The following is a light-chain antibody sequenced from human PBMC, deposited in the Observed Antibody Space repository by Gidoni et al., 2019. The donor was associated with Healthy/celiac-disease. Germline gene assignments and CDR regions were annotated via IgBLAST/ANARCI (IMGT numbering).Light chain of an antibody. CDR2: EVS. CDR1: SSDVGSYNL. Sequence: QSALTQPAPVSGSPGQSITISCTGTSSDVGSYNLVSWYQQHPGKAPKLMIYEVSKRPSGVSNRFSGSKSGNTASLTSSGLQAEDEADYYCCSYAGSSTFVVFGGGTKLTVL. V-gene: IGLV2-23*02. J-gene: IGLJ2*01. CDR3: CSYAGSSTFVV.